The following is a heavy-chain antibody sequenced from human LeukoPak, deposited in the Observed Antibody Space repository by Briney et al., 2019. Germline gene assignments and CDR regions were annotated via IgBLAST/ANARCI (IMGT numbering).Heavy chain of an antibody. V-gene: IGHV3-33*08. Sequence: GGSLRLSCAASGFTFSSYSMTWVRQAPGKGLEWVAVIWSDGSIKYYADSVKGRFTISRDNSKNTLYLQMNSLRAEDTAMYYCARDLTVSTDYFDYWGQGTLVTVSS. CDR1: GFTFSSYS. CDR2: IWSDGSIK. CDR3: ARDLTVSTDYFDY. J-gene: IGHJ4*02. D-gene: IGHD5/OR15-5a*01.